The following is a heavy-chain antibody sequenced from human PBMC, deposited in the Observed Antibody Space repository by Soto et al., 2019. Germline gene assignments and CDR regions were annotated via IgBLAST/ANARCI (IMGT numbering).Heavy chain of an antibody. Sequence: SETLSLTCAVYGGSFSGYYWSWIRQPPGKGLEWIGEINHSGSTNYNPSLKGRVTISVDTSKNQFSLKLSSVTAADTAVYYCARGPFDSSWYGGDYYYGMDVWGQGTTVTVSS. CDR3: ARGPFDSSWYGGDYYYGMDV. D-gene: IGHD6-13*01. CDR1: GGSFSGYY. CDR2: INHSGST. V-gene: IGHV4-34*01. J-gene: IGHJ6*02.